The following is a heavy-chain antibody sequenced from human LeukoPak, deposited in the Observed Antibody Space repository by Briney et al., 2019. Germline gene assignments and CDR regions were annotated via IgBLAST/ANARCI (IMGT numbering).Heavy chain of an antibody. CDR2: IKQDGSEK. V-gene: IGHV3-7*01. CDR3: ARVWQDYSNVDY. D-gene: IGHD4-11*01. Sequence: GGSLRLSCAVSAASAASGFTFDNHWMTWVRQAPGKGLEWVANIKQDGSEKHYVDSVKGRFIISRDNAKNSLYLQMNSLRAEDTAVNYCARVWQDYSNVDYWGQGTLVTVSS. J-gene: IGHJ4*02. CDR1: GFTFDNHW.